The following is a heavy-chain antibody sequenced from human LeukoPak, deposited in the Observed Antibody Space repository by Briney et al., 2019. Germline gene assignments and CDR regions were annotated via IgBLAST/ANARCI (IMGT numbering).Heavy chain of an antibody. Sequence: ASVKVSCKASGYTFTDYYMHWVRQAPGQGLEWMGWINPNSGGTNYAQKFQGRVTMTRDTSISTAYMELSRLRSDDTAVYYCARADRLSNYVQFLYYYYYMDVWGKGTTVTVSS. CDR2: INPNSGGT. CDR3: ARADRLSNYVQFLYYYYYMDV. J-gene: IGHJ6*03. V-gene: IGHV1-2*02. D-gene: IGHD4-11*01. CDR1: GYTFTDYY.